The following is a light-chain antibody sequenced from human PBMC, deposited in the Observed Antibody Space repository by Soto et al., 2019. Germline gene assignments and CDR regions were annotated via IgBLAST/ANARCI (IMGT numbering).Light chain of an antibody. V-gene: IGLV2-14*01. CDR3: SSYTSSSPYV. CDR1: SSDVGGYNY. Sequence: QSVLTQPASVSGSPGQSITISCTGTSSDVGGYNYVSWYQQHPGKAPKLMIYDVSNRPSGVSNRFSGSKSGNTASLTISGLQAEDGGDYYCSSYTSSSPYVFGTGTKVTVL. CDR2: DVS. J-gene: IGLJ1*01.